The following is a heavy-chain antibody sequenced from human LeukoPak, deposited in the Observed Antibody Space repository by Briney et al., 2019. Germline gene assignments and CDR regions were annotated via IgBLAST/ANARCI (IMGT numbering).Heavy chain of an antibody. CDR2: ISSSSSTI. J-gene: IGHJ4*02. V-gene: IGHV3-48*01. D-gene: IGHD1-7*01. Sequence: PGGSLRLSCAASGFTFSSYAMSWVRQAPGKGLEWVSYISSSSSTIYYADSVKGRFTISRDNAKDSLFLQMNSLRAEDTAVYYCARVFRTTWDYWGQGTLVTVSS. CDR1: GFTFSSYA. CDR3: ARVFRTTWDY.